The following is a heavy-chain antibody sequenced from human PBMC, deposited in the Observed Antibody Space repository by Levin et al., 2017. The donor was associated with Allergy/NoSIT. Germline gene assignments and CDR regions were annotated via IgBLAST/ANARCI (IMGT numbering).Heavy chain of an antibody. V-gene: IGHV4-34*01. J-gene: IGHJ5*02. Sequence: SETLSLTCAVYGGSFSGYYWSWIRQPPGKGLEWIGEINHSGSTNYNPSLKSRVTISVDTSKNQFSLKLSSVTAADTAVYYCARPMARAWFGKLPRSHGLASNWFDPWGQGTLVTVSS. CDR3: ARPMARAWFGKLPRSHGLASNWFDP. D-gene: IGHD3-10*01. CDR2: INHSGST. CDR1: GGSFSGYY.